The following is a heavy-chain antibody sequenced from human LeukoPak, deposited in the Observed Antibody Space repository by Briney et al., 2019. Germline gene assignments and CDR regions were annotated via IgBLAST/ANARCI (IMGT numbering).Heavy chain of an antibody. CDR1: GGTFSSYA. J-gene: IGHJ4*02. CDR2: IIPIFGTA. D-gene: IGHD2-15*01. CDR3: ARGYCSGGSCPTGFDY. V-gene: IGHV1-69*13. Sequence: ASVKVSCKASGGTFSSYAISRVRQAPGQGLEWMGGIIPIFGTANYAQKFQGRVTITADESTSTAYMELSSLRSEDTAVYYCARGYCSGGSCPTGFDYWGQGTLVTVSS.